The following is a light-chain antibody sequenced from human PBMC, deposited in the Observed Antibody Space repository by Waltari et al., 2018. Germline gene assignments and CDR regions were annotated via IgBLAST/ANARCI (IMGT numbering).Light chain of an antibody. CDR1: QSLLHRNGNTY. V-gene: IGKV2-30*02. Sequence: DVVMTPSPLSLPITPGQPASMTCRSSQSLLHRNGNTYLSWFLQKPGQPPRRLIYEVSNRDSGVPDRFSGSGAGTDFTLKISRVEAEDVGVYYCMQGTHFPPYSFGRGTKVEIK. CDR2: EVS. J-gene: IGKJ2*03. CDR3: MQGTHFPPYS.